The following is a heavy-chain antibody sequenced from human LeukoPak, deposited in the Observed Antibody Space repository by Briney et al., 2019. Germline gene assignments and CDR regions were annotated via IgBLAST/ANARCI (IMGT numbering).Heavy chain of an antibody. J-gene: IGHJ4*02. Sequence: GGSLRLSCAASGFTFTSYAMSWVRQTPGKGLEWAASMGGGGDSDYYADSVKGRFTVSRDKSKNTLYVQMNSLRADDTAVYYCTKDASYARENDNSGFFIDWGQGTLVTVSS. V-gene: IGHV3-23*01. D-gene: IGHD3-22*01. CDR3: TKDASYARENDNSGFFID. CDR1: GFTFTSYA. CDR2: MGGGGDSD.